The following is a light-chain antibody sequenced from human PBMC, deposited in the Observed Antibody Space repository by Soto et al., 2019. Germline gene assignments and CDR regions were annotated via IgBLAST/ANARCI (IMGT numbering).Light chain of an antibody. J-gene: IGKJ5*01. CDR3: KQYGSSPIT. CDR2: GAS. CDR1: QSVSSSY. V-gene: IGKV3-20*01. Sequence: EIVLTQSPATLSLSPGERATLSCRASQSVSSSYLAWYQQKPGQAPRLLIYGASSRATGIPDRFGGSGSGTEFNLAISRLEPEDIAVYYCKQYGSSPITFGQGTRMAIK.